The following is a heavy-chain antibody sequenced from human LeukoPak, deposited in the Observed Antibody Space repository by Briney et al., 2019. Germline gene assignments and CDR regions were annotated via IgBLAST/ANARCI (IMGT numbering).Heavy chain of an antibody. J-gene: IGHJ4*02. Sequence: ASVKVSCKASGYTFTSYDINWVRQATGQGLEWMGWMNPNSGNTGYAQNFQGRVTMTRDTSISTAYMALSGLRSDDTAVYYCASLYDIVGTTVDYWGQGTLVTVSS. CDR1: GYTFTSYD. D-gene: IGHD1-26*01. V-gene: IGHV1-8*01. CDR2: MNPNSGNT. CDR3: ASLYDIVGTTVDY.